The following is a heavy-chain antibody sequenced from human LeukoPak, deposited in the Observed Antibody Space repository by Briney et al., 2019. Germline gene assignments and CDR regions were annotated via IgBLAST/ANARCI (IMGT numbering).Heavy chain of an antibody. Sequence: SQTLSLTCAISGDSVSSNSAAWNWIRQCPSRGLEWLGRTYYRSKWYNDYAVSVKSRITINPDTSKNQFSLQLNSVTPEDTAVYYCVIQSGYSSSSLDYWGQGTLVTVSS. V-gene: IGHV6-1*01. CDR2: TYYRSKWYN. CDR1: GDSVSSNSAA. J-gene: IGHJ4*02. D-gene: IGHD6-6*01. CDR3: VIQSGYSSSSLDY.